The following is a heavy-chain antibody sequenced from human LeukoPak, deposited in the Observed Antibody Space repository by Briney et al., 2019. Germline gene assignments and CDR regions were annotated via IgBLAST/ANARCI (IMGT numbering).Heavy chain of an antibody. V-gene: IGHV3-30-3*01. CDR2: ISYDGSNK. D-gene: IGHD1-26*01. Sequence: PGRSLRLSCAASGFTFSSYAMHWVRQAPGKGLEWVAVISYDGSNKYYADSVKGRFTISRDNSKNTLYLQMNSLRAEDTAVYFCARDERQWELGAFDIWGQGTTVTVSS. CDR3: ARDERQWELGAFDI. CDR1: GFTFSSYA. J-gene: IGHJ3*02.